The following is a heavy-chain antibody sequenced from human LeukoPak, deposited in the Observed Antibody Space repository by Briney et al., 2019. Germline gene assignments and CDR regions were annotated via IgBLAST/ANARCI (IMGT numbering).Heavy chain of an antibody. V-gene: IGHV3-7*03. J-gene: IGHJ4*02. Sequence: RGSLRLSCAASGFTFSSYWMSWVRQAPGKGLEWVANIKQDGSEKYYVDSVKGRFTISRDNAKNSLYLQMNSLKTEDTAVYYCTTFSRSPFFDYWGQGTLVTVSS. D-gene: IGHD3-16*01. CDR2: IKQDGSEK. CDR3: TTFSRSPFFDY. CDR1: GFTFSSYW.